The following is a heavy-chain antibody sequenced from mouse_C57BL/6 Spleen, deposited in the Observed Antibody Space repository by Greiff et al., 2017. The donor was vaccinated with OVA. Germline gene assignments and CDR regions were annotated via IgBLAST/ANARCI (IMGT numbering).Heavy chain of an antibody. CDR3: TTVYYYGTSPWFAY. V-gene: IGHV14-4*01. J-gene: IGHJ3*01. CDR1: GFNIKDDY. Sequence: VQLKQSGAELVRPGASVKLSCTASGFNIKDDYMPWVKQRPEQGLEWIGWIDPENGDTEYASKFQGKATITADTSSNTAYLQLSSLTSEDTAVYYCTTVYYYGTSPWFAYWGQGTLVTVSA. D-gene: IGHD1-1*01. CDR2: IDPENGDT.